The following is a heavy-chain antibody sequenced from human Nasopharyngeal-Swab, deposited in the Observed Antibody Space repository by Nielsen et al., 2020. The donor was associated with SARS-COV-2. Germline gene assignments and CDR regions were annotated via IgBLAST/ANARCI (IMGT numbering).Heavy chain of an antibody. CDR1: GFIFWSYA. D-gene: IGHD6-19*01. V-gene: IGHV3-30-3*01. CDR2: ISYDGSNK. CDR3: SRDGAVAGTSYFDY. Sequence: GESLKISCAASGFIFWSYAMHWVRQAPGKGLEWVAVISYDGSNKYYADSVKGRFTISRDNSKNTLYLQMNSLRAEDTAVYYCSRDGAVAGTSYFDYWGQGTLVTVSS. J-gene: IGHJ4*02.